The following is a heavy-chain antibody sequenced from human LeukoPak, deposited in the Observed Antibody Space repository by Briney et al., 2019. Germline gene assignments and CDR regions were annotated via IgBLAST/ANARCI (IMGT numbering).Heavy chain of an antibody. CDR1: GGSISSYY. CDR3: ARGSPYHT. CDR2: IHYSGTT. J-gene: IGHJ5*02. V-gene: IGHV4-39*01. Sequence: PSETLSLTCTVSGGSISSYYWGWIRQPPGKGLVYIGSIHYSGTTYFNPSLKSRVTISVDTSENQFSLKLNSVTAADTAVYYCARGSPYHTWGQGTLVTVSS.